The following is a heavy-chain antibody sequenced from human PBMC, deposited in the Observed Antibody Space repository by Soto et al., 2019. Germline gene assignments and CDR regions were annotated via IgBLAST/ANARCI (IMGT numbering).Heavy chain of an antibody. CDR3: ASEVYYDFWSGFNPHPYDFDD. D-gene: IGHD3-3*01. V-gene: IGHV3-30-3*01. CDR1: GFTFSRHT. CDR2: ISDDGSNT. Sequence: QVQLVESGGGVVQPGRSLRLSCAASGFTFSRHTMHWVRQAPGKGLEWVAAISDDGSNTYYADSVKGRFTISRDNSKNTLNLQMNSLRSEDTLGHHCASEVYYDFWSGFNPHPYDFDDWGQGTLVTVSS. J-gene: IGHJ4*02.